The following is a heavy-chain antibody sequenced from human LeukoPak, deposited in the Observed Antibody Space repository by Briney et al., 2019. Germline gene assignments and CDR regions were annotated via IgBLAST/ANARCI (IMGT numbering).Heavy chain of an antibody. Sequence: ASVKVTCKASVYTFTGYYMHWVRQAPGQGLEWMGLINPNSGGTNYPQKFQGRVTMTRDTSISTAYMELSRLRSDDTAVYYCARDLYDSSGTDAFDIWGQGTMVTVSS. CDR1: VYTFTGYY. D-gene: IGHD3-22*01. V-gene: IGHV1-2*02. CDR2: INPNSGGT. CDR3: ARDLYDSSGTDAFDI. J-gene: IGHJ3*02.